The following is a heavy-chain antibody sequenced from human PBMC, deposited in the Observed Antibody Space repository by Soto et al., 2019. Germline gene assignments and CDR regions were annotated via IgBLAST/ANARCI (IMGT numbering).Heavy chain of an antibody. V-gene: IGHV4-59*01. J-gene: IGHJ3*02. CDR3: ARVAAAGRDAFDI. CDR2: IYYSVST. Sequence: SETLSLTCTVSGGSISSYYWSWIRQPPGKGLEWIGYIYYSVSTNYNPSLKSRVTISVDTSKNQFSLKLSSVTAADTAVYYCARVAAAGRDAFDIWGQGTMVTVSS. CDR1: GGSISSYY. D-gene: IGHD6-13*01.